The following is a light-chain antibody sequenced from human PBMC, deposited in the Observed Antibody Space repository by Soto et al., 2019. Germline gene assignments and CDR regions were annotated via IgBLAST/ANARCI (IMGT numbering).Light chain of an antibody. CDR3: LSYDSSLSGWV. J-gene: IGLJ3*02. V-gene: IGLV1-40*01. CDR2: GNS. CDR1: SSNIGAGYD. Sequence: QSVLTQPPSVSGAPGQRVTISCTGSSSNIGAGYDVHWYQQLPGTAPKLLIYGNSNRPSGVPDRFSGSKSGTSASLAITGLQGEDEADYYCLSYDSSLSGWVFGGGTKLTVL.